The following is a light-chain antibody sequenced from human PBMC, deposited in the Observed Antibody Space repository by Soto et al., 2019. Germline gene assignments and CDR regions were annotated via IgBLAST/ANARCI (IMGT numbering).Light chain of an antibody. CDR2: TNS. CDR3: QSYDSSLSRSV. Sequence: QSVLTQPRSVSGSPGQGGTIACTGSSSNIVAGYDVHWYQQLPGTAPKLLIDTNSNRPSACPGRFSGSKSGTSASLDMTGIQAEDEADYYCQSYDSSLSRSVFGTG. CDR1: SSNIVAGYD. V-gene: IGLV1-40*01. J-gene: IGLJ1*01.